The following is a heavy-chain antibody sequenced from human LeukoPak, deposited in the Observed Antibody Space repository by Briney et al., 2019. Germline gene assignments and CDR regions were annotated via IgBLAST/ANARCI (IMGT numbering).Heavy chain of an antibody. V-gene: IGHV3-23*01. CDR2: ISGSGGST. Sequence: PGGSLRLSCAASGFTFSSYAMSWVRQAPGKGLEWVSAISGSGGSTYYADSVKGRFTISRDNSKNTLYLQMSSLRAEDTAVYYCAKGHITGNSGYYYGMDVWGQGTTVTVSS. CDR3: AKGHITGNSGYYYGMDV. D-gene: IGHD1-14*01. J-gene: IGHJ6*02. CDR1: GFTFSSYA.